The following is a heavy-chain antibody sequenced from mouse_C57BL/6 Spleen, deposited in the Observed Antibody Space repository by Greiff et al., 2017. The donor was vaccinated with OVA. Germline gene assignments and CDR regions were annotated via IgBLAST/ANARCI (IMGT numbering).Heavy chain of an antibody. Sequence: QVHVKQSGAELVKPGASVKISCKASGYAFSSYWMNWVKQRPGKGLEWIGQIYPGDGDTNYNGKFKGKATLTADKSSSTAYMQLSSLTSEDSAVYFCARPVEGSYWYFDVWGTGTTVTVSS. D-gene: IGHD1-1*01. V-gene: IGHV1-80*01. J-gene: IGHJ1*03. CDR1: GYAFSSYW. CDR3: ARPVEGSYWYFDV. CDR2: IYPGDGDT.